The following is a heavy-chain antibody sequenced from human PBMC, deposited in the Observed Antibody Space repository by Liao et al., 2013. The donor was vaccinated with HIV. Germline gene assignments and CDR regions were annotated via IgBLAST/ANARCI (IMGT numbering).Heavy chain of an antibody. J-gene: IGHJ4*02. CDR3: ARGLITLDY. CDR2: IYYSGST. CDR1: GGSISSSSYY. V-gene: IGHV4-39*07. Sequence: QLQLQESGPGLVKPSETLSLTCTVSGGSISSSSYYWGWIRQPPGKGLEWIGNIYYSGSTNYNPSLKSRVTISVDTSKNQFSLKLSSVTAADTAVYYCARGLITLDYWGQGTLVTVSS. D-gene: IGHD3-10*01.